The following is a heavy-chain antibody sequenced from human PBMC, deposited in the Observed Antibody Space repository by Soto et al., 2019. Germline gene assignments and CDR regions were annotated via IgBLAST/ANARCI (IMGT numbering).Heavy chain of an antibody. V-gene: IGHV1-69*01. D-gene: IGHD3-3*01. CDR1: GGTFSSYA. CDR2: IIPIFGTA. J-gene: IGHJ6*02. Sequence: QVQLVQSGAEVKKPGSSVKVSCKASGGTFSSYAISWVRQAPGQGLEWMGGIIPIFGTANYAQKFQGRVTITADESTSTAYMELSRLRSEDTAVYYCARGLYDFWSGYSSESYGMDVWGQGTTVTVSS. CDR3: ARGLYDFWSGYSSESYGMDV.